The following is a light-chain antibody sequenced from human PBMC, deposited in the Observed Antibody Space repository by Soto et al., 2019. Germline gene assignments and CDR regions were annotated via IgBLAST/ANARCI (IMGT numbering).Light chain of an antibody. Sequence: QSALTKPPYASGAPGESVTISCTGTSSDEGTYNQVFLYQHHPGKAPKLIISEVSNRPSGVSNRFSGSKSGYTASLTISGLQAEDEADYYCNSHTSGDFRVFGTGTKVTVL. V-gene: IGLV2-14*01. CDR3: NSHTSGDFRV. J-gene: IGLJ1*01. CDR1: SSDEGTYNQ. CDR2: EVS.